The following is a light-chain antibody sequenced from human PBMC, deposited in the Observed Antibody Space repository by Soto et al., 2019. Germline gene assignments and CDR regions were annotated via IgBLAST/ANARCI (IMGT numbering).Light chain of an antibody. CDR1: SSNIGNNY. Sequence: QSVLTQPPSVSAAPGQKVTISCSGSSSNIGNNYVYWYQQLPGTAPKLLIYDNNKRTSGIPDRFSGSKSGTSATLGITGLQSGDEADYYCGTWNSSLSAYVFGNGTKVTVL. CDR2: DNN. J-gene: IGLJ1*01. V-gene: IGLV1-51*01. CDR3: GTWNSSLSAYV.